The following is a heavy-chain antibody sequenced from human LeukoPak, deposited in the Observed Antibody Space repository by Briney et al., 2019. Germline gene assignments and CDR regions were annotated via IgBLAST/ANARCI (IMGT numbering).Heavy chain of an antibody. V-gene: IGHV4-31*03. CDR1: GGSISSGAYY. D-gene: IGHD4-17*01. CDR2: IYYSGNT. CDR3: ARDADYGDYVVAFDI. J-gene: IGHJ3*02. Sequence: SETLSLTCTVSGGSISSGAYYWSWIRQHPGKGLEWIGYIYYSGNTYYTPSLKSRVTLLVDTSKNRFSLKLSSVTAADTAVYYCARDADYGDYVVAFDIWGQGTMVTVSS.